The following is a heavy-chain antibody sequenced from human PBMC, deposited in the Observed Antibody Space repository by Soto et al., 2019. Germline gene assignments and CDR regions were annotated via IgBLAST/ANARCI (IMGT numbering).Heavy chain of an antibody. V-gene: IGHV4-38-2*01. CDR2: IYHIVIT. J-gene: IGHJ6*02. D-gene: IGHD6-13*01. Sequence: PSATLSLTCAVSGYSISSGYYWGWIRQPPGKGLEWIGVIYHIVITYYNPSLKSRFTISVDTSKTQFSLKLSSVTAADTAVYYCAGSSGYGYYYYGMDVWGQGTTVTVSS. CDR3: AGSSGYGYYYYGMDV. CDR1: GYSISSGYY.